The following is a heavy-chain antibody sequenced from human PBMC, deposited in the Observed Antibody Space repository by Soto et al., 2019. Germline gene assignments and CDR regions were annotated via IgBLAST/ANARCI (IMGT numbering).Heavy chain of an antibody. Sequence: ASVKVSCKASGYTFTSYAMHWVRQAPGQRLELMGWINAGNGNTKYSQKFQGRVTITRDTSASTAYMELSSLRSEDTAVYYCARENYGSGSYDYYYYYYMDVWGKGTTVTVSS. CDR1: GYTFTSYA. CDR3: ARENYGSGSYDYYYYYYMDV. D-gene: IGHD3-10*01. J-gene: IGHJ6*03. V-gene: IGHV1-3*01. CDR2: INAGNGNT.